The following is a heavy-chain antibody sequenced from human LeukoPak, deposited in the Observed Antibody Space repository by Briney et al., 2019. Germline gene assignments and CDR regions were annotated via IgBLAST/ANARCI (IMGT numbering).Heavy chain of an antibody. CDR3: ARAHYYDSSGLDF. CDR1: GFTFSSYW. J-gene: IGHJ4*02. Sequence: PGGSLRLSCAASGFTFSSYWMSWVRQAPGKGLEWVADIKQDGSEKYYVESLKGGFTISRDNAKNSLYLQMNSLRAEHTAVYYCARAHYYDSSGLDFWGQGTLVTVSS. CDR2: IKQDGSEK. V-gene: IGHV3-7*01. D-gene: IGHD3-22*01.